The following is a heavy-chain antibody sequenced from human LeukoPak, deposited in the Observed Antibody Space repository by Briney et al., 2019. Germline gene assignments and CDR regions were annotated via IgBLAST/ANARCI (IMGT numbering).Heavy chain of an antibody. CDR2: IYPGDSET. J-gene: IGHJ6*01. CDR3: ARHSYCSSITCYYYYGMDV. V-gene: IGHV5-51*01. D-gene: IGHD2-2*01. Sequence: DSLKISREGSGYSFTSYWIGWVRQMPGKGVEWMGIIYPGDSETRYSPSFQGQVTISVDKSISTAYLQWSSLKASDTAMYYCARHSYCSSITCYYYYGMDVWGQGTTVTVSS. CDR1: GYSFTSYW.